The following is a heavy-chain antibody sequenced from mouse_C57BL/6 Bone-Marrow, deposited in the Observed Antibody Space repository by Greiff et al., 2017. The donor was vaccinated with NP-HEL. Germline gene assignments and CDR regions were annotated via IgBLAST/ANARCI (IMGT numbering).Heavy chain of an antibody. CDR2: IYPRSGNT. V-gene: IGHV1-81*01. D-gene: IGHD2-1*01. CDR1: GYTFTSYG. Sequence: VQLQQSGAELARPGASVKLSCKASGYTFTSYGISWVKQRTGQGLEWIGEIYPRSGNTYYNEKFKGKATLTADKSSSTAYMELRSLTSEDSAVYFCDLIYYGNYPRLEYWGQGTLVTVSA. J-gene: IGHJ3*01. CDR3: DLIYYGNYPRLEY.